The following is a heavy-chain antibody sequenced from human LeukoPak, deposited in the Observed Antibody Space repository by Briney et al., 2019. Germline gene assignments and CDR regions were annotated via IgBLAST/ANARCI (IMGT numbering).Heavy chain of an antibody. CDR1: GGSISSYY. CDR3: ARLYYDFWSGYYYFDY. D-gene: IGHD3-3*01. V-gene: IGHV4-59*08. CDR2: IYYSGST. Sequence: SETLSHTCTVSGGSISSYYWSWIRQPPGKGLEWIGYIYYSGSTNYNPSLKSRVTISVDTSKNQFSLKLSSVTAADTAVYYCARLYYDFWSGYYYFDYWGQGTLVTVSS. J-gene: IGHJ4*02.